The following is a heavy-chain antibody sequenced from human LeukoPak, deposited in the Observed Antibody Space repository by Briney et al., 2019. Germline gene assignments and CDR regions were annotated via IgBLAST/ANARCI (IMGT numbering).Heavy chain of an antibody. Sequence: ASVKVSCKASGYTCTSYDINWVRQATGQGLEWMGWMNPNSGNTGYAQKFQGRVTITRNTSISTAYMELSSLRSEDTAVYYCARASSSGVDPDYWGQGTLVTVSS. CDR3: ARASSSGVDPDY. CDR2: MNPNSGNT. J-gene: IGHJ4*02. V-gene: IGHV1-8*03. CDR1: GYTCTSYD. D-gene: IGHD3-3*01.